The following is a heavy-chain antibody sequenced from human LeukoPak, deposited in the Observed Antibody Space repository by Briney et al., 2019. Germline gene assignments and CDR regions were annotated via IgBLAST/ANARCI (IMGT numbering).Heavy chain of an antibody. D-gene: IGHD5-12*01. CDR1: GFTFSSYS. CDR3: ASVDNPHEGRVVFDI. J-gene: IGHJ3*02. V-gene: IGHV3-21*01. CDR2: ISNSGSYK. Sequence: GGSLRLSCAASGFTFSSYSMMWVRQAPGKGLEWVSSISNSGSYKYYADSVKGRFTISRDNAKNSLYLQMNSLRAEDTALYYCASVDNPHEGRVVFDIWGRGTMVTVSS.